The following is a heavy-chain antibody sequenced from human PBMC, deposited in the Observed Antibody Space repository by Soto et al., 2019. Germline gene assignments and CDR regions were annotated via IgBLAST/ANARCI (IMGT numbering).Heavy chain of an antibody. Sequence: PGESLKISCKGSGYSFTSYWISWVRQMPGKGLERMGRIDPSDSYTNYSPSFQGHVTISADKSISTAYLQWSSLKASDTAMYYCARQRRITMIVVARTPFDYWGQGTLVTSPQ. CDR2: IDPSDSYT. CDR3: ARQRRITMIVVARTPFDY. J-gene: IGHJ4*02. D-gene: IGHD3-22*01. CDR1: GYSFTSYW. V-gene: IGHV5-10-1*01.